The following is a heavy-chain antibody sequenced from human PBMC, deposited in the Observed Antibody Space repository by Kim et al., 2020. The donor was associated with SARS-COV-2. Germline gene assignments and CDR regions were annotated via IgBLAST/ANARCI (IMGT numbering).Heavy chain of an antibody. V-gene: IGHV3-21*04. J-gene: IGHJ6*02. Sequence: GGSLRLSCAASGFSFTNYAMIWVRQAPGKTLEWVSSISSSSTFMHYADSVKGRFTISRDNAKNSLYLQMNSLRAEDTAVYFCARAGSGTYYGSTDTYYSYGLDVWGQGTTVTVAS. CDR2: ISSSSTFM. CDR3: ARAGSGTYYGSTDTYYSYGLDV. CDR1: GFSFTNYA. D-gene: IGHD3-10*01.